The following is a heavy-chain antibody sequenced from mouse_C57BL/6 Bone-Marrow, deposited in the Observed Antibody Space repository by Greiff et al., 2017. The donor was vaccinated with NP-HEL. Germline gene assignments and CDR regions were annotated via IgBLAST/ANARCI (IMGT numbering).Heavy chain of an antibody. D-gene: IGHD1-1*01. J-gene: IGHJ2*01. V-gene: IGHV1-26*01. CDR1: GYTFTDYY. CDR3: ASLYYYGSSYGY. Sequence: VQLQQSGPELVKPGASVKISCKASGYTFTDYYMNWVKQSHGKSLEWIGDINPNNGGTSYNQKFKGKATLTVDKSSSTAYMELRSLTSEDSAVYYCASLYYYGSSYGYWGQGTTLTVSS. CDR2: INPNNGGT.